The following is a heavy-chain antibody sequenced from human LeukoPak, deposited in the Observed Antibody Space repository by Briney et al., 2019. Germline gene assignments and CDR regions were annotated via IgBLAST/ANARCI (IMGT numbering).Heavy chain of an antibody. Sequence: SETLSLTCTVSGYSISSGYYWGWIRQPPGKGLEWIGSIYHSGSTYYNPSLKGRVTISVDTSKNQFSLKLSSVTAADTAVYYCARGGGYFLIDAFDIWGLGTMVTVSS. CDR2: IYHSGST. CDR1: GYSISSGYY. D-gene: IGHD3-22*01. V-gene: IGHV4-38-2*02. CDR3: ARGGGYFLIDAFDI. J-gene: IGHJ3*02.